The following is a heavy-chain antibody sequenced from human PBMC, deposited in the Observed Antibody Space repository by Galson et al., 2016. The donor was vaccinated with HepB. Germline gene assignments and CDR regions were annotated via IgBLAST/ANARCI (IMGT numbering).Heavy chain of an antibody. CDR2: ISYDGSNK. CDR3: ERGAQRHADFTY. Sequence: SLRLSCAASGFTFSSFTMHWVRQAPGKGLEWVAVISYDGSNKYYADSVKVRFTISRDISKNTLYLQMNRLRAADTSVDYYERGAQRHADFTYRGPGALV. CDR1: GFTFSSFT. J-gene: IGHJ4*02. V-gene: IGHV3-30-3*01.